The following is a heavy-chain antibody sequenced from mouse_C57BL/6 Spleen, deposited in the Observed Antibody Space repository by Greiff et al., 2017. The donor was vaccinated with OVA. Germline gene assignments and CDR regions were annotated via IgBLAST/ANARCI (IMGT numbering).Heavy chain of an antibody. CDR2: INYDGSST. V-gene: IGHV5-16*01. J-gene: IGHJ2*01. CDR3: ARLTTVVADYFDY. CDR1: GFTFSDYY. D-gene: IGHD1-1*01. Sequence: EVQLQQSEGGLVQPGSSMKLSCTASGFTFSDYYMAWVRQVPEKGLEWVANINYDGSSTYYLDSLKSRFIISRDNAKNILYLQMSSLKSEDTATYYCARLTTVVADYFDYWGQGTTLTVSS.